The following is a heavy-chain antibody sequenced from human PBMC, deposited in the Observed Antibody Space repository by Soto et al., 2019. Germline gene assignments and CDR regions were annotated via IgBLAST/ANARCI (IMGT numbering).Heavy chain of an antibody. V-gene: IGHV3-30-3*01. D-gene: IGHD4-17*01. J-gene: IGHJ5*02. Sequence: LRLSCAASGFTFSSYAMHWVRQAPGKGLEWVAVISYDGSNKYYADSVKGRFTISRDNSKNTLYLQMNSLRAEDTAVYYCARDISDGDPNWFDPWGQGTLVTVSS. CDR1: GFTFSSYA. CDR2: ISYDGSNK. CDR3: ARDISDGDPNWFDP.